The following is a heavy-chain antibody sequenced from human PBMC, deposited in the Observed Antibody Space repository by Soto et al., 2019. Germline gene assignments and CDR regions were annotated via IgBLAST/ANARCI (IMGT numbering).Heavy chain of an antibody. J-gene: IGHJ4*02. CDR3: ASDFDILTGYPQVIDY. Sequence: GGSLRLSCAASGFTFSSYSMNWVRQAPGKGLEWVSYISSSSSTIYYADSVKGRFTISRDNAKNSLYLQMNSLRAEDTAVYYGASDFDILTGYPQVIDYWGQGTLVTVSS. CDR2: ISSSSSTI. D-gene: IGHD3-9*01. V-gene: IGHV3-48*01. CDR1: GFTFSSYS.